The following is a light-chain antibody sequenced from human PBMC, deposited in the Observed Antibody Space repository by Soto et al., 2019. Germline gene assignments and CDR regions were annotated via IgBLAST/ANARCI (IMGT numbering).Light chain of an antibody. CDR2: EVS. V-gene: IGLV2-8*01. CDR3: SSYAGNNVV. Sequence: QSALTQPPSASGSPGQSVTISCTGTSSDVGGYNYVSWYQQHPGKAPKLMIYEVSKRPSGVPDRFSGSKSRNTASLTVSGLQAEDEADYYCSSYAGNNVVFGGGTKLTVL. J-gene: IGLJ2*01. CDR1: SSDVGGYNY.